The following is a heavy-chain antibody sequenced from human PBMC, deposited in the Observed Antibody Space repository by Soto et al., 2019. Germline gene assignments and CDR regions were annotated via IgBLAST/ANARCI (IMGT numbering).Heavy chain of an antibody. CDR2: IAYDGSTK. D-gene: IGHD6-13*01. CDR1: GFTFSSYG. Sequence: QVQLVESGGGVVQPGRSLRLSCAASGFTFSSYGMHWVRQAPGTGLEGVAVIAYDGSTKYYADSVKGRFTISRDNSNHTLYLQMNSLRVEDTAVYYFSKDKCRSMADCMAGWGQGTTVTVSS. J-gene: IGHJ6*02. CDR3: SKDKCRSMADCMAG. V-gene: IGHV3-30*18.